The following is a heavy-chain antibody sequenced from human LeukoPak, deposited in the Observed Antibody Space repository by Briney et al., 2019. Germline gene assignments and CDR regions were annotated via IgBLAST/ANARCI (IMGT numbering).Heavy chain of an antibody. CDR3: ARGQGIAAAGTRQDY. Sequence: SETLSLTCTVSGGSISSYYWSWIRQPPGKGPEWIGYSDKSGSTNYNPSLKSRVTISVDTSTNQFSLRLSSVTAADTAVYYCARGQGIAAAGTRQDYWGQGTLVTVSS. V-gene: IGHV4-59*12. CDR1: GGSISSYY. D-gene: IGHD6-13*01. CDR2: SDKSGST. J-gene: IGHJ4*02.